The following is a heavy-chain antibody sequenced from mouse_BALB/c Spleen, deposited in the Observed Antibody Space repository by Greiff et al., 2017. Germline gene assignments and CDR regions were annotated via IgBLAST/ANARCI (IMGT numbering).Heavy chain of an antibody. J-gene: IGHJ2*01. CDR2: ISNLAYSI. CDR3: ARAYGSSYGYFDY. V-gene: IGHV5-15*02. Sequence: EVKLMESGGGLVQPGGSRKLSCAASGFTFSDYGMAWVRQAPGKGPEWVAFISNLAYSIYYADTVTGRFTISRENAKNTLYLEMSSLRSEDTAMYYCARAYGSSYGYFDYWGQGTTLTVSS. CDR1: GFTFSDYG. D-gene: IGHD1-1*01.